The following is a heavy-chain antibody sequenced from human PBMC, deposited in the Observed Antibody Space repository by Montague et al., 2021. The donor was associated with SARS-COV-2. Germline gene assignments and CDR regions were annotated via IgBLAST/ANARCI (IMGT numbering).Heavy chain of an antibody. Sequence: SETLSLTCTVSGGSISSYYWSWIRQPPGKGLEWIGYIYYSGSTXXXPSXXXRVTISVDTSKKQFSLKLSSVTAADTAVYYCARAGRVRFLEYGMDVWGRGTTVTVSS. CDR2: IYYSGST. D-gene: IGHD3-3*01. CDR3: ARAGRVRFLEYGMDV. V-gene: IGHV4-59*01. CDR1: GGSISSYY. J-gene: IGHJ6*02.